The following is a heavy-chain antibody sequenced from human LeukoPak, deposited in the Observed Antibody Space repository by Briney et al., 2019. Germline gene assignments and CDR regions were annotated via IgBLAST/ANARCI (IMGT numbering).Heavy chain of an antibody. CDR1: GFTFSSYA. CDR3: ARRGWNTELFEY. Sequence: GGSLRLSCAASGFTFSSYAMSWVRQAPGKGLEWVSAISGSGGSTYYADSVKGRFTISRDNSKNTLYLQMTSLRAEDTAEYYCARRGWNTELFEYWGQGTLVTVSS. V-gene: IGHV3-23*01. CDR2: ISGSGGST. J-gene: IGHJ4*02. D-gene: IGHD3-10*01.